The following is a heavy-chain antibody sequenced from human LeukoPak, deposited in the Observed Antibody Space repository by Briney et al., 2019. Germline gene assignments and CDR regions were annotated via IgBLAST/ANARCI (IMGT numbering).Heavy chain of an antibody. CDR2: IRYDGSNT. Sequence: GGSLRLSCAASGFIFSNYGLVWVRQAPGKGLEWVAFIRYDGSNTYYADSVKGRFTISRDNSKNTLSLQMNSLRDEDTAVYYCARGAVAGTWPGAFDIWGQGTTVTVSS. CDR1: GFIFSNYG. D-gene: IGHD6-19*01. V-gene: IGHV3-30*02. J-gene: IGHJ3*02. CDR3: ARGAVAGTWPGAFDI.